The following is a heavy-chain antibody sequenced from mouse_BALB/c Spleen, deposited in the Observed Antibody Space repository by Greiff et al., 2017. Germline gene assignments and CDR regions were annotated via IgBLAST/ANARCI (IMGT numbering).Heavy chain of an antibody. CDR2: ISDGGSYT. CDR3: AREGIGYEAY. D-gene: IGHD1-1*01. CDR1: GFTFSDYY. J-gene: IGHJ3*01. V-gene: IGHV5-4*02. Sequence: EVQRVESGGGLVKPGGSLKLSCAASGFTFSDYYMYWVRQTPEKRLEWVATISDGGSYTYYPDSVKGRFTISRDNAKNNLYLQMSSLKSEDTAMYYCAREGIGYEAYWGQGTPVTVSA.